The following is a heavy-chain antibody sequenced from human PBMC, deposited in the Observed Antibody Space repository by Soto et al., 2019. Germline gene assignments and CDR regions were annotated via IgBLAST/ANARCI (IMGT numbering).Heavy chain of an antibody. CDR3: ARDVSSSSSGIDY. V-gene: IGHV4-31*03. CDR2: ISYSGST. J-gene: IGHJ4*02. CDR1: GGSIKNICYY. D-gene: IGHD6-6*01. Sequence: SETLSLTCTVSGGSIKNICYYWSWIRQHPEKGLEWIGYISYSGSTDYAPSLKSRVTMSVDTSKNQFFLNLTSVTAADTAVYYCARDVSSSSSGIDYWGQGTLVTVSS.